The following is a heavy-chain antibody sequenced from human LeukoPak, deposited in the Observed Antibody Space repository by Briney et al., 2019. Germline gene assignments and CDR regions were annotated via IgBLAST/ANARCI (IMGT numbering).Heavy chain of an antibody. V-gene: IGHV3-33*08. CDR1: GFIFSSYA. Sequence: GGSLRLSCAASGFIFSSYAMHWVRQAPGKGLEWVALIWHDGSNKYYADSVKDRFTISRDNSKNTLYLQMNGLRAEDTAVYYCARDRGYSFAHPLDYWGQGALVTVSS. CDR2: IWHDGSNK. CDR3: ARDRGYSFAHPLDY. J-gene: IGHJ4*02. D-gene: IGHD5-18*01.